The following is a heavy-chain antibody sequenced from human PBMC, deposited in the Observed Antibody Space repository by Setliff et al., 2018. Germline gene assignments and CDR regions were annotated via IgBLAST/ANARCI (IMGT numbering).Heavy chain of an antibody. CDR3: ARAHGATTTFYYYMDV. CDR1: GGPFSGYA. V-gene: IGHV1-69*13. D-gene: IGHD1-1*01. J-gene: IGHJ6*03. CDR2: IIPIYGAA. Sequence: ASVKVSCKVSGGPFSGYAITWVRRAPGQGLEWVGGIIPIYGAANYARKFQGRVTITADESTNTAYMELSSLTYEDTAVYFCARAHGATTTFYYYMDVWG.